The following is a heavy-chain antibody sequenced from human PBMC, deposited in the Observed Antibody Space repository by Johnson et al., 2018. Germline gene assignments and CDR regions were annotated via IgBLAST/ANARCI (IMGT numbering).Heavy chain of an antibody. J-gene: IGHJ3*02. CDR3: ARERDSGSRDAFDI. Sequence: QVQLVQSGAEVKKPGSSVKVSCKASGGTFSSYTISWVRQAPGQGLEWMGRIIPILGIANYAQKFQGRVTITADKSTSTAYMELSSLRSEDTAVYYCARERDSGSRDAFDIWGQGTMVTVSS. CDR1: GGTFSSYT. V-gene: IGHV1-69*04. D-gene: IGHD1-26*01. CDR2: IIPILGIA.